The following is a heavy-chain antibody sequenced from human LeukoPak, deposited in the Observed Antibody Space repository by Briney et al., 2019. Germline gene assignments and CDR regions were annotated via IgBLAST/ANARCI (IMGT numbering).Heavy chain of an antibody. CDR2: IYYSGNT. V-gene: IGHV4-59*01. J-gene: IGHJ4*02. CDR3: AREGSSSDTHFDY. D-gene: IGHD6-6*01. Sequence: SETLSLTCTVSGGSISSYYWSWIRQPPGKGLEWIGYIYYSGNTNNNPSLKSRVTISVDTSKNQFSLKLSSVTAADTAVYYCAREGSSSDTHFDYWGQGTLVTVSS. CDR1: GGSISSYY.